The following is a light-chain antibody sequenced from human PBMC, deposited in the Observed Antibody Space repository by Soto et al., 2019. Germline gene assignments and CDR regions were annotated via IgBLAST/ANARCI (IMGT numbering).Light chain of an antibody. V-gene: IGLV1-47*01. CDR1: SSNIGSNY. CDR3: AAWDDSLSGRV. J-gene: IGLJ1*01. Sequence: QSALTQPPPASGTARQRGSISCSGSSSNIGSNYVYWYQQLPGTAPKLLIYRNSQRPSGVPDRFSGSKSGTSASLAISGLRSEDEADFYCAAWDDSLSGRVFGTGTKVTVL. CDR2: RNS.